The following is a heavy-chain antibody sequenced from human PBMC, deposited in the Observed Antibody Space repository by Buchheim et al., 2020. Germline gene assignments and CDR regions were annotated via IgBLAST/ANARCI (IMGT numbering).Heavy chain of an antibody. D-gene: IGHD6-19*01. CDR2: ISAGGETP. Sequence: EVLLLESGGGLVPPGGSLRVSCAASGFTFSAYPMSWVRQAPGKGLEWVCAISAGGETPYYADSVKGRFTISRDNSQNTLHLQMNILGAEDTAVYYCAKEYRSDWTGFDYWGQG. J-gene: IGHJ4*02. CDR3: AKEYRSDWTGFDY. CDR1: GFTFSAYP. V-gene: IGHV3-23*01.